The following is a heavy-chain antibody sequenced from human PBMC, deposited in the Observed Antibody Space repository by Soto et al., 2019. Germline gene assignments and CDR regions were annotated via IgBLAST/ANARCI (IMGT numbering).Heavy chain of an antibody. CDR3: ARAGVVGATALDY. D-gene: IGHD1-26*01. J-gene: IGHJ4*02. Sequence: SETLSLTCAVSDGSISSGGYSWSWIRQPPGKGLEWIGYIYHSGSTYYNPSLKSRVTISVDRSKSQFSLKLSSVTAADTAVYYCARAGVVGATALDYWGQGTLVTVSS. V-gene: IGHV4-30-2*01. CDR2: IYHSGST. CDR1: DGSISSGGYS.